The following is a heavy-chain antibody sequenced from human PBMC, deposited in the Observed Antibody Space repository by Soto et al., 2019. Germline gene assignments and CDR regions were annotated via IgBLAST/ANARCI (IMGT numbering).Heavy chain of an antibody. V-gene: IGHV4-59*08. J-gene: IGHJ3*02. D-gene: IGHD6-19*01. CDR1: GGSISSYY. CDR2: IYYSGST. CDR3: ARRSSGWYSAFDI. Sequence: SETLSLTCTVSGGSISSYYWSWIRQPPGKGLEWIGYIYYSGSTNYNPSLKSRVTISVDTSKNQFSLKLSSVTAADTAVYYCARRSSGWYSAFDIWGQGTMVTVSS.